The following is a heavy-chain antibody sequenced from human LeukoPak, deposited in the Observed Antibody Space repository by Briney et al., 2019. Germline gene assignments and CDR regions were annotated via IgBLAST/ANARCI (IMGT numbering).Heavy chain of an antibody. Sequence: GGSLRLSCAASGFTFSSYAMHWVRQAPCKGLEWVAVISYDGSNKYYADSVKGRFTISRDNSKNTLYLQMNSLRAEDTAVYYCARARIAAAGTLEGYYYGTDVWGQGTTVTVSS. CDR2: ISYDGSNK. J-gene: IGHJ6*02. CDR1: GFTFSSYA. D-gene: IGHD6-13*01. V-gene: IGHV3-30*04. CDR3: ARARIAAAGTLEGYYYGTDV.